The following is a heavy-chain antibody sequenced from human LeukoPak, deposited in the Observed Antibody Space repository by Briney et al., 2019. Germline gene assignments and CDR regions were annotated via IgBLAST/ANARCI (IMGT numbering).Heavy chain of an antibody. CDR2: ISYDGSNK. CDR3: AKASWYFPFDP. J-gene: IGHJ5*02. V-gene: IGHV3-30*18. D-gene: IGHD2/OR15-2a*01. CDR1: GFTFSSYG. Sequence: GRSLRLSCAASGFTFSSYGMHWVRQAPGKGLEWVAVISYDGSNKYYADSVKGRFTISRDNSKNTLYLQMNSLRAEDTAVYYCAKASWYFPFDPWGQGTLVTVSS.